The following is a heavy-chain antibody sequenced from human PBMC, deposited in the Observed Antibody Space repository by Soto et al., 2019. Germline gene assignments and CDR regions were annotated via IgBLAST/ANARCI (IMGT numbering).Heavy chain of an antibody. D-gene: IGHD2-2*01. CDR3: ARHGRQDIVVVPAASWFDP. J-gene: IGHJ5*02. CDR2: ISAYNGNT. V-gene: IGHV1-18*04. Sequence: GASVKVSCKASGYTFTSYGISWVRQTPGQGLEWMGWISAYNGNTNYAQKLQGRVTMTTDTSTSTAYMELRSLRSDDTAVYYCARHGRQDIVVVPAASWFDPWGQGTLVTVSS. CDR1: GYTFTSYG.